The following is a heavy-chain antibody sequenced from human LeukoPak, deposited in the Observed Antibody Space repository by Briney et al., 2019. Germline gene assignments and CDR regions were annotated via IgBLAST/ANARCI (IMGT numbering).Heavy chain of an antibody. CDR1: VGSLSSYY. CDR3: ARGAYDYGSGSYEGDY. CDR2: IYTSGST. V-gene: IGHV4-4*07. D-gene: IGHD3-10*01. Sequence: SETLSLTRTVSVGSLSSYYWSWIRQPAGQGVEWIGRIYTSGSTNYNPSLKSRVTMSVDTSKNQFSLKLSSVTAADTAVYYCARGAYDYGSGSYEGDYWGQGTLVTVSS. J-gene: IGHJ4*02.